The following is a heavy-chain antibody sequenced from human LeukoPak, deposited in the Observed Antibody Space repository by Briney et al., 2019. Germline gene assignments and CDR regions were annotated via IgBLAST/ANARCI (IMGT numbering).Heavy chain of an antibody. V-gene: IGHV1-8*01. CDR2: MNPNSGNT. CDR1: GYTFTSYD. J-gene: IGHJ4*02. D-gene: IGHD1-26*01. CDR3: ARAYSGSYNAGGY. Sequence: ASVKVSCKASGYTFTSYDINWVRQATGQGLEWMGWMNPNSGNTGYAQKFQGRVTMPRNTSISTAYMELSSLRSEDTAVYYCARAYSGSYNAGGYWGQGTLVTVSS.